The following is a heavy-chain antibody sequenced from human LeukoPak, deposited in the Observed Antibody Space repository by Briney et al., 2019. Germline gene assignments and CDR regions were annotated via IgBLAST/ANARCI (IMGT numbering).Heavy chain of an antibody. CDR2: ISSSSSTI. CDR3: ARGQSGSGY. CDR1: GFTFSSYS. V-gene: IGHV3-48*01. D-gene: IGHD5-12*01. Sequence: GGSLRLSCAASGFTFSSYSMNWVRQAPGRGLEWVSYISSSSSTIYYADSVKGRFTISRDNAKNSLYLQMNSLRAEDTAVYYCARGQSGSGYWGQGTLVTVSS. J-gene: IGHJ4*02.